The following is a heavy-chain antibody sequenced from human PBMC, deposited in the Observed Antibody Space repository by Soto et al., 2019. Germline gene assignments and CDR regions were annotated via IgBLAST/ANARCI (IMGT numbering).Heavy chain of an antibody. V-gene: IGHV1-8*01. CDR1: GYTFTSYD. D-gene: IGHD6-19*01. CDR3: ARDHSSGLYGPYYYYGMDV. Sequence: QVQLVQSGAEVKKPGASVKVSCKASGYTFTSYDINWVRQATGQGLEWMGWMNPNSGNTGYAQKFQGRVTMTRKTAIRTAYMEVSSLRSEDTALYDCARDHSSGLYGPYYYYGMDVWGQGTTVTVSS. CDR2: MNPNSGNT. J-gene: IGHJ6*02.